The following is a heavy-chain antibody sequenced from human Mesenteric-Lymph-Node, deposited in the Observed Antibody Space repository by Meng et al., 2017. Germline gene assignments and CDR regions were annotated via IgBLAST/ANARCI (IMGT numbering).Heavy chain of an antibody. Sequence: GESLKISCAASGFTFSSYAMHWVRQAPGKGLEWVAVISYDGSNKYYADSVKGRFTISRDNSKNTLYLQMNSLRAEDTAVYYCARDTPTVTTIDYWGQGTLVTVSS. J-gene: IGHJ4*02. CDR3: ARDTPTVTTIDY. CDR1: GFTFSSYA. D-gene: IGHD4-17*01. CDR2: ISYDGSNK. V-gene: IGHV3-30*04.